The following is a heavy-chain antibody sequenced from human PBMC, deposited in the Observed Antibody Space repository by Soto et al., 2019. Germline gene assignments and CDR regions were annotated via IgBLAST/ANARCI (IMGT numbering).Heavy chain of an antibody. CDR3: ARDYDSSGYYPPYFDY. CDR1: GDPFSRCA. J-gene: IGHJ4*02. V-gene: IGHV1-69*01. D-gene: IGHD3-22*01. CDR2: IIPIFGTA. Sequence: QVQLVQSGAEVKKPGSSVKVSCKASGDPFSRCALRGVRRPPARGREGMGGIIPIFGTANYAQKFQGRVTITADESTSTAYMELSSLRSEDTAVYYCARDYDSSGYYPPYFDYWGQGTLVTVSS.